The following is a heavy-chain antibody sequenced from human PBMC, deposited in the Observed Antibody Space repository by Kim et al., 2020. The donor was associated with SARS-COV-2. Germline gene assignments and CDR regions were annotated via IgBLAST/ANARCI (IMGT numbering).Heavy chain of an antibody. J-gene: IGHJ6*02. CDR3: ARDRRNGAVAGTSLGSIWLYYYYYGMDV. CDR2: ISSSGSTI. V-gene: IGHV3-48*03. D-gene: IGHD6-19*01. CDR1: GFTFSSYE. Sequence: GGSLRLSCAASGFTFSSYEMNWVRQAPGKGLEWVSYISSSGSTIYYADSVKGRFIISRDNAKNSLYLQMNSLRAEDTAVYYCARDRRNGAVAGTSLGSIWLYYYYYGMDVWGQGTTVTVSS.